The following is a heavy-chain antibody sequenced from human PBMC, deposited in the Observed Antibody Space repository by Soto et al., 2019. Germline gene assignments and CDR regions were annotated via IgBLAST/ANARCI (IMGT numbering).Heavy chain of an antibody. D-gene: IGHD6-19*01. V-gene: IGHV3-23*01. CDR3: AKDLIYGYNSGRPFDS. CDR1: GFTFSSFA. CDR2: IGSRGDST. Sequence: PGGSLRLSCAASGFTFSSFAMSWVRQAPGKGLEWVSAIGSRGDSTYYADSVKGRFTISRDNSKNTLYLQMNSLRAEDTAVYYCAKDLIYGYNSGRPFDSWAQRTLVTVSS. J-gene: IGHJ4*02.